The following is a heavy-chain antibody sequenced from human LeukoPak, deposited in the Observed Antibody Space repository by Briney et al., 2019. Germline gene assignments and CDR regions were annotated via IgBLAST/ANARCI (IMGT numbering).Heavy chain of an antibody. CDR2: INPNSGGT. D-gene: IGHD6-13*01. V-gene: IGHV1-2*02. CDR3: ASGLAAAGTFWFDP. J-gene: IGHJ5*02. Sequence: ASVKVSCKASGYTFTGYYMHWVRQAPGQGLEWMGWINPNSGGTNYAQKFQGRVTMTRDMSTSTVYMELSSLRSEDTAVYYCASGLAAAGTFWFDPWGQGTLVTVSS. CDR1: GYTFTGYY.